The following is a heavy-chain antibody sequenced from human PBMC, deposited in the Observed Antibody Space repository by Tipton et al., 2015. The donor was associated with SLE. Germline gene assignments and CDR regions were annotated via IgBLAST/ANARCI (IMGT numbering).Heavy chain of an antibody. V-gene: IGHV4-59*11. D-gene: IGHD6-19*01. CDR1: GGSISSHY. J-gene: IGHJ3*02. CDR3: ARERPAVGVDALDI. Sequence: TLSLTCTVSGGSISSHYWSWIRQPPGRGLEWIGYIYYSGSTNYNPSLKSGVTISVDTSKNQFSLRLSSVTAADTAVYFCARERPAVGVDALDIWGQGTMVTVSS. CDR2: IYYSGST.